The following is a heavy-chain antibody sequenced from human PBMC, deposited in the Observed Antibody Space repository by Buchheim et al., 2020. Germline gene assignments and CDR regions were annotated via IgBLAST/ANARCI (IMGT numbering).Heavy chain of an antibody. J-gene: IGHJ1*01. D-gene: IGHD5-12*01. CDR1: GFTFSSYA. V-gene: IGHV3-30-3*01. CDR3: ARDSGWLEYFQH. CDR2: ISYDGSNK. Sequence: QVQLVESGGGVVQPGRSLRLSCAASGFTFSSYAMHWVRQAPGKGLEWVAVISYDGSNKYYADSVKGRFTISRDNSKNTLYLQMNSLRAEDTAVYYCARDSGWLEYFQHWGQGTL.